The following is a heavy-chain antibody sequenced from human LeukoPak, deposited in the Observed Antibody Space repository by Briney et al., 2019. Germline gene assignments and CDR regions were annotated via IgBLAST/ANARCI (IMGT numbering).Heavy chain of an antibody. D-gene: IGHD3-3*01. V-gene: IGHV4-34*01. CDR1: GGSFSGYY. J-gene: IGHJ4*02. Sequence: WETLSLTCAVYGGSFSGYYWSWIRQPPGKGLEWIGEINHSGSTNYNPSLKSRVTISVDTSKNQFSLKLSSVTAADTAVYYCARGRVTIFGVAMRGFDYWGQGTLVTVSS. CDR3: ARGRVTIFGVAMRGFDY. CDR2: INHSGST.